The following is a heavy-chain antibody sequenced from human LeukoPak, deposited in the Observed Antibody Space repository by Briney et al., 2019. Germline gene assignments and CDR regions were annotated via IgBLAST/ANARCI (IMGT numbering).Heavy chain of an antibody. CDR1: GYTFTSYG. D-gene: IGHD3-10*01. CDR2: ISAYNGNT. V-gene: IGHV1-18*01. CDR3: ARAHSPYYGSGRPHHHHDAFDI. J-gene: IGHJ3*02. Sequence: ASVKVSCKASGYTFTSYGISWVRQAPGQGLEWMGWISAYNGNTNYAQKLQGRVTMTTDTSTSTAYMELRSLRSDDTAVYYCARAHSPYYGSGRPHHHHDAFDIWGQGTMVTVSS.